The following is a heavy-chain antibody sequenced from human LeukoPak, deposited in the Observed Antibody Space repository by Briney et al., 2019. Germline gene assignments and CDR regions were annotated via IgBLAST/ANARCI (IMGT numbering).Heavy chain of an antibody. CDR2: IIPIFGTA. Sequence: SVKVSCKASGGTFSSYAISWVRQAPGQGLEWMGGIIPIFGTANYAQNFQGRVTITADKSTNTAYMELSSLRSEDTAVYYCARAPFTIFGPIPSSGFDYWGQGTLVTVSS. CDR1: GGTFSSYA. J-gene: IGHJ4*02. CDR3: ARAPFTIFGPIPSSGFDY. D-gene: IGHD3-3*01. V-gene: IGHV1-69*06.